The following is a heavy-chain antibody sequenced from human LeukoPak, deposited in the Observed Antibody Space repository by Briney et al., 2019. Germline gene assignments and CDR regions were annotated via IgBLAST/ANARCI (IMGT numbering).Heavy chain of an antibody. V-gene: IGHV3-21*04. CDR2: ISSDSSYI. D-gene: IGHD3-3*01. J-gene: IGHJ4*02. CDR1: GFTFSHYS. CDR3: AKVGFSEMEWLLYSDH. Sequence: GGSLRLSCAASGFTFSHYSMNWVRQAPGKGLEWVSSISSDSSYIYYADSEKGRFTISRDNSKNTLYLQMNSLRAEDTAVYYCAKVGFSEMEWLLYSDHWGQGTLVNVSS.